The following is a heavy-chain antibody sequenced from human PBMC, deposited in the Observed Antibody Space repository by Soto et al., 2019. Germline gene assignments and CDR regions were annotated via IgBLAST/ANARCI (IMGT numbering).Heavy chain of an antibody. CDR3: ARYFRGVISPFDY. CDR1: GGSISSYY. V-gene: IGHV4-59*08. CDR2: IYHSGST. D-gene: IGHD3-10*01. Sequence: QVQLQESGPGLVKPSETLSLTCTVSGGSISSYYWSWIRQPPGKGLEWIGYIYHSGSTNYNPSLKSRATISVDTSKNQFSLKLSSVPAADTAVYYCARYFRGVISPFDYWGQGTLVTVSS. J-gene: IGHJ4*02.